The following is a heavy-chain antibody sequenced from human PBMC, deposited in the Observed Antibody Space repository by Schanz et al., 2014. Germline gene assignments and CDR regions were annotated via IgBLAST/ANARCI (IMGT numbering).Heavy chain of an antibody. D-gene: IGHD4-17*01. Sequence: QVQLVQSGAEVKKPGASVKVSCKASGYTFTSDSMHWVRQAPGQGLEWMGMINPSGGSTTYAQKFQGRVTMTRDTSASTAYIELNSLNSDDTAVYYCATLDYADSVSWGQGTLVTVSS. V-gene: IGHV1-46*01. CDR1: GYTFTSDS. J-gene: IGHJ5*02. CDR2: INPSGGST. CDR3: ATLDYADSVS.